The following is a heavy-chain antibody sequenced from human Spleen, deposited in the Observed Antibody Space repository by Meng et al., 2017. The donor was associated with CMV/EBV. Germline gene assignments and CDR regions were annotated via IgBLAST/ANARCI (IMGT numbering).Heavy chain of an antibody. V-gene: IGHV3-7*01. J-gene: IGHJ4*02. D-gene: IGHD2-21*01. Sequence: GESLKISCVASGFTFSSSWMSWVRRAPGKGLEWVATIKHDGSEKHHGDSAKGRFTISRDNAKNSLFLQMDSLRAEDTAVYYCANSGLAGGARWCQGTLVTVSS. CDR3: ANSGLAGGAR. CDR1: GFTFSSSW. CDR2: IKHDGSEK.